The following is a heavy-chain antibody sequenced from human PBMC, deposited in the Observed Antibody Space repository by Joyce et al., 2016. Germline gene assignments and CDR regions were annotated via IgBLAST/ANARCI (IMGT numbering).Heavy chain of an antibody. V-gene: IGHV3-30-3*01. J-gene: IGHJ4*02. CDR3: ARDSSDYSPLGYFDY. CDR1: GFTFTNHA. Sequence: QVQMVESGGGVVQSGGSLRLSCAVSGFTFTNHAFYWVRQAPGKWLEWVAFTSYVASNKYHADSVKGRFTISRDNSKNTLFLQMNSLRPEDTALYYCARDSSDYSPLGYFDYWGQGTLVIVSS. CDR2: TSYVASNK. D-gene: IGHD3-22*01.